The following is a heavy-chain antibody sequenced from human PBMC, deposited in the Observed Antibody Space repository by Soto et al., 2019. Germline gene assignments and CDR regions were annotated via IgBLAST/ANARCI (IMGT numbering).Heavy chain of an antibody. J-gene: IGHJ6*02. CDR2: ISYDGSNK. CDR3: AKDRRYSSGWYYYYYGMDV. Sequence: QVQLVESGGGVVQPGRSLRLSCAASGFTFSSYGMQWVRQAPSKGLEWVAVISYDGSNKYYADSVKGRFTISRDNSKNTLYLQMNSLRAEDTAVYYCAKDRRYSSGWYYYYYGMDVWGQGTTVTVSS. D-gene: IGHD6-19*01. V-gene: IGHV3-30*18. CDR1: GFTFSSYG.